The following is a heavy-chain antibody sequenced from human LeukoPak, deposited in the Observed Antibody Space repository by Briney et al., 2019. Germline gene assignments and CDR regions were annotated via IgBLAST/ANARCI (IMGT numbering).Heavy chain of an antibody. CDR1: GGSFSGYY. CDR3: ARGRKWLRSYYFDY. CDR2: INHSGST. Sequence: PSETLSLTCAVYGGSFSGYYWSWVRQPPGKGREWGGEINHSGSTNYNPSLKRRVTISVDTSKNQFSLKLSSVTAADTAVYYCARGRKWLRSYYFDYWGQGTLVTVSS. V-gene: IGHV4-34*01. D-gene: IGHD5-12*01. J-gene: IGHJ4*02.